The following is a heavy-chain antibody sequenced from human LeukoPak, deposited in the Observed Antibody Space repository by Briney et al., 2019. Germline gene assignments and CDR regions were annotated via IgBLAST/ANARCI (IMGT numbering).Heavy chain of an antibody. CDR2: IYSSGST. V-gene: IGHV4-39*01. D-gene: IGHD1-1*01. J-gene: IGHJ4*02. CDR3: ARQTNRGAGNFDY. CDR1: GDSISSSPNY. Sequence: SQTLSLTYTVSGDSISSSPNYWGWIRQPPGKGLEWIGAIYSSGSTYYNPSLKSRVTISVDTSKNHFSLKLISVTAADTAVYYCARQTNRGAGNFDYWGQGTLVTVSS.